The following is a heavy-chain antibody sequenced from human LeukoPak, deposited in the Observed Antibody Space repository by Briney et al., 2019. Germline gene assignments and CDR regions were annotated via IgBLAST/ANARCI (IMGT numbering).Heavy chain of an antibody. V-gene: IGHV3-30*02. J-gene: IGHJ4*02. Sequence: PGGSLRLSCAASGFTFSDYGMHWVRQAPGKGLEWVTFIRYDGVNKFYADSVKGRFTVSRDNYKNTLYLQINSLRPEDTALYYCTKGDSGWHFDYWGQGTLVTVSS. CDR1: GFTFSDYG. D-gene: IGHD6-19*01. CDR2: IRYDGVNK. CDR3: TKGDSGWHFDY.